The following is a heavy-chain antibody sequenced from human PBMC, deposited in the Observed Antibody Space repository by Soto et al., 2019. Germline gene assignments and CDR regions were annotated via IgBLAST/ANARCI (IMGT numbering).Heavy chain of an antibody. D-gene: IGHD6-13*01. CDR1: GGSISSYY. Sequence: QVQLQESGPGLVKPSETLSLTCTVSGGSISSYYWSWIRQPPGKGLEWIGYIYYSGSTNYNPSLKSRVTISVDTSKNQFSLKLSSVTAADTAVYYCARAGIAAAGYFDYWGQGTLVTVSS. CDR3: ARAGIAAAGYFDY. J-gene: IGHJ4*02. V-gene: IGHV4-59*01. CDR2: IYYSGST.